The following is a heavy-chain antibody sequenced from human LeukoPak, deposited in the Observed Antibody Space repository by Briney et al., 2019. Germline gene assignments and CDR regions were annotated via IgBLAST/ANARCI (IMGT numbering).Heavy chain of an antibody. J-gene: IGHJ4*02. CDR3: ASRWDSSGWYSVFAPASNVDY. Sequence: PGGSLRLSCAASGFTFSSYWMSWVRQAPGKGLEWVANIKQDGSEKYYVDSVRRLFTISRDNAKNSLYLQMNSLRAEDTAVYYCASRWDSSGWYSVFAPASNVDYWGQGTLVTVSS. CDR1: GFTFSSYW. D-gene: IGHD6-19*01. V-gene: IGHV3-7*01. CDR2: IKQDGSEK.